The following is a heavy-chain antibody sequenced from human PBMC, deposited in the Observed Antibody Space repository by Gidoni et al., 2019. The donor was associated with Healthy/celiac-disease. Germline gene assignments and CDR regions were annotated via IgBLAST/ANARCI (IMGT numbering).Heavy chain of an antibody. CDR3: AKDYSLLRDGYNLFDY. V-gene: IGHV3-30*18. CDR1: GFTFSSYG. J-gene: IGHJ4*02. Sequence: QVQLVESGGGVVQPGRSLRLSCAASGFTFSSYGMHWVRQAPGKGLEWVAVISYDGSNKYYADSVKGRFTISRDNSKNTLYLQMNSLRAEDTAVYYCAKDYSLLRDGYNLFDYWGQGTLVTVSS. CDR2: ISYDGSNK. D-gene: IGHD5-12*01.